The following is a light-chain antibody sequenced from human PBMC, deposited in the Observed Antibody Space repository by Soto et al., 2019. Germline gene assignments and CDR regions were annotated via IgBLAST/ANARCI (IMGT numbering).Light chain of an antibody. V-gene: IGLV1-40*01. CDR2: SNT. Sequence: QSVLTQPPTVSVAPGQRVTISCTGSSSDIGAGYEVHWYQQLPGTVPKLLIYSNTNRPSGIPDRFSGSKSGTSASLAITGLQAEDEADYYCQSYDSTLTGHVIFGGGTKLTVL. CDR3: QSYDSTLTGHVI. CDR1: SSDIGAGYE. J-gene: IGLJ2*01.